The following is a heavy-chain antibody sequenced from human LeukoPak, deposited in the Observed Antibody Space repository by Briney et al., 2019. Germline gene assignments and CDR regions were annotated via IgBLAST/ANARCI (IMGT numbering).Heavy chain of an antibody. Sequence: TGGSLRLSCAASGFTFSDYSMNWVRQAPGKGLEWISHIGISSGNTKYADSVKGRFTISGDKAKNSLYLQMNSLRVEDTAVYYCARDYKYAFDNWGQGTLVTVSS. CDR3: ARDYKYAFDN. D-gene: IGHD5-24*01. J-gene: IGHJ4*02. CDR2: IGISSGNT. V-gene: IGHV3-48*01. CDR1: GFTFSDYS.